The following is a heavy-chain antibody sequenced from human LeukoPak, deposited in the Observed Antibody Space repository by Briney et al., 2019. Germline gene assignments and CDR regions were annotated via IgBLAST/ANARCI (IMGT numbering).Heavy chain of an antibody. CDR3: ARGGNYWPQWWFDP. CDR2: IYYSGST. CDR1: GDSISISGYY. V-gene: IGHV4-39*07. J-gene: IGHJ5*02. Sequence: SETLSLTCSVSGDSISISGYYWGWIRQPPGKGLEWIGSIYYSGSTSYNPSLKSRVTMSLDASKNQFSLELNSVTPADTAVYYCARGGNYWPQWWFDPWGRGTLVSVSS. D-gene: IGHD1-26*01.